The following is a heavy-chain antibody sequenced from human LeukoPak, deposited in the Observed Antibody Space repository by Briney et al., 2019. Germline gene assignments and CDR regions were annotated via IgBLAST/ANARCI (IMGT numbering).Heavy chain of an antibody. CDR1: GGSISSYY. D-gene: IGHD2-15*01. CDR3: AGDGGMDAFDI. J-gene: IGHJ3*02. CDR2: IYYSGST. V-gene: IGHV4-59*01. Sequence: SETLSLTCTVSGGSISSYYWSWIRQPPGKGLEWIGYIYYSGSTNYNPSLKSRVTISVDTSKNQFSLKLSSVTAADTAVYYCAGDGGMDAFDILGQGTMVTVSS.